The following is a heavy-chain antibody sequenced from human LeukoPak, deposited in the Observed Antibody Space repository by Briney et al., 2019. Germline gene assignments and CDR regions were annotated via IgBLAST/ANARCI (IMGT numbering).Heavy chain of an antibody. Sequence: SETLSLTCTVSGYSISSAYYWGWIRQPPGKGLEWIGTIYHSGSTYYKSSLKSRVTILVDTSKNQFSLKLNSVTAADTAVYYCAGGPTVTLFNFWGQGTLVTVSS. CDR1: GYSISSAYY. J-gene: IGHJ4*02. CDR2: IYHSGST. V-gene: IGHV4-38-2*02. D-gene: IGHD4-17*01. CDR3: AGGPTVTLFNF.